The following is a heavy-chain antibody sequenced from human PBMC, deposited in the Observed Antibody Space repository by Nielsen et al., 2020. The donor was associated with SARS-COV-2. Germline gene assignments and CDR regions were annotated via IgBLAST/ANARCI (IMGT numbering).Heavy chain of an antibody. Sequence: GESLRLSCAASGFTFDDYGMSWVRHAPGKGLEWVSGINWNGGSTGYADSVKGRFTISRDNSKNTLYLQMNSLRAEDAAVYYCAKEMNTDTAMDDYYYYYGMDVWGQGTMVTVSS. CDR1: GFTFDDYG. CDR3: AKEMNTDTAMDDYYYYYGMDV. V-gene: IGHV3-20*04. J-gene: IGHJ6*02. D-gene: IGHD5-18*01. CDR2: INWNGGST.